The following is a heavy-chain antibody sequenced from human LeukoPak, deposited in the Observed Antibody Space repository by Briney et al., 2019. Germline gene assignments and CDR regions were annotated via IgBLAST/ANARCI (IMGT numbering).Heavy chain of an antibody. D-gene: IGHD1-20*01. J-gene: IGHJ3*02. Sequence: GGSLRLSCATSGFIFSRYWMSWVRQAPGKGLEWVANINQDESERNYVDSVKGRFTISRDNAKNSLDLQMNSLRAEDTAVYYCATAPPDRNGDDVHEAFDMWGQGTMVTVSS. V-gene: IGHV3-7*01. CDR1: GFIFSRYW. CDR3: ATAPPDRNGDDVHEAFDM. CDR2: INQDESER.